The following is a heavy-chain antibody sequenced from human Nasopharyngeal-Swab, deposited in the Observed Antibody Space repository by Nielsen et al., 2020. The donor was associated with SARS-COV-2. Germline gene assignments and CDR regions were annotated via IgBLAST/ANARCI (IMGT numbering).Heavy chain of an antibody. Sequence: GSVKVSCKASGYTFSGYYMHWVRQAPGQGREWMGRINPNSGGTNYAQKFQGRVTMTRDTSISTAYMELSRLRSDDTAVYYCARDGTRYNWNDYYYYGMDVWGQGTTVTVSS. CDR1: GYTFSGYY. CDR2: INPNSGGT. D-gene: IGHD1-1*01. J-gene: IGHJ6*02. CDR3: ARDGTRYNWNDYYYYGMDV. V-gene: IGHV1-2*06.